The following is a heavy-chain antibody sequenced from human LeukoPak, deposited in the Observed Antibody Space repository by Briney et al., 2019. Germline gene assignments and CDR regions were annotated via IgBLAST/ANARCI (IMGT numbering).Heavy chain of an antibody. D-gene: IGHD5-24*01. V-gene: IGHV4-61*02. CDR2: IYTSGST. CDR3: ARYDGYNLNFDY. CDR1: GSSISSGNYY. Sequence: PSETLSLTCTVSGSSISSGNYYWSWIRQPAGKGLEWIGRIYTSGSTNYNPSLKSRVTISVDTSKNQFSLKLSSVTAADTAVYYCARYDGYNLNFDYWGQGTLVTVSS. J-gene: IGHJ4*02.